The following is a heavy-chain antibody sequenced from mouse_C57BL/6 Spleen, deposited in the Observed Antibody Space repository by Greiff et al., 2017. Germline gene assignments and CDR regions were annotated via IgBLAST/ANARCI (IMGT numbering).Heavy chain of an antibody. J-gene: IGHJ2*01. CDR2: IDPSDSYT. CDR3: ARGSNYEH. D-gene: IGHD2-5*01. V-gene: IGHV1-69*01. Sequence: QVQLQQPGAELVMPGASVQLSCKASGYTFTSYWMHWVKQRPGQGLEWIGEIDPSDSYTNYNQKFKGKSTLTVDKSSRTAYMQHSSLTSEDSAVYYCARGSNYEHWGQGTPLTVSS. CDR1: GYTFTSYW.